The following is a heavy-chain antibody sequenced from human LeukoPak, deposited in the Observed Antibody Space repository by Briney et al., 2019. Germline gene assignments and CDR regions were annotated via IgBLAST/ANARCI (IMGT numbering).Heavy chain of an antibody. D-gene: IGHD6-13*01. Sequence: ASVKVSCKASAYTFTSYGISWVRQAPGQGFEWMGWISAYSGDTKYAQKAQGRVTLTTDTSTSTAYMELRSLRSDDTAVYYCVRAPRDSSTMLDYWGQGTLVTVSS. J-gene: IGHJ4*02. V-gene: IGHV1-18*01. CDR2: ISAYSGDT. CDR1: AYTFTSYG. CDR3: VRAPRDSSTMLDY.